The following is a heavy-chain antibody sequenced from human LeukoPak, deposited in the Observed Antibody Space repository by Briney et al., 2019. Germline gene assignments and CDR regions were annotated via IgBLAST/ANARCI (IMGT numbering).Heavy chain of an antibody. CDR1: GFTFSSYG. Sequence: GGSLRLSCAASGFTFSSYGMHWVRQAPGKGLEGVAVISYDGSNKYYADSVKGRFTISRDNSKNTLYLQMNSLRAEDTAVYYCAKDRWDLGVYYGMDVWGKGTTVTVSS. D-gene: IGHD1-26*01. CDR2: ISYDGSNK. J-gene: IGHJ6*04. V-gene: IGHV3-30*18. CDR3: AKDRWDLGVYYGMDV.